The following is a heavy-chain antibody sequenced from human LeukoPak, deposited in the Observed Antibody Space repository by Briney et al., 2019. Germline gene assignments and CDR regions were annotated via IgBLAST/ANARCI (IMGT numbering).Heavy chain of an antibody. Sequence: GGSLRLSCAAPGFTFSSYSRNGVGQAPGKGLEGVSYIRSSSSTIYYADSVKGRFTISRDNAKNSLYLQMNSLRAEDTAVYYCARAPGYDFWSGYYVPGGYYFDYWGQGTLVTVSS. J-gene: IGHJ4*02. CDR2: IRSSSSTI. V-gene: IGHV3-48*01. D-gene: IGHD3-3*01. CDR3: ARAPGYDFWSGYYVPGGYYFDY. CDR1: GFTFSSYS.